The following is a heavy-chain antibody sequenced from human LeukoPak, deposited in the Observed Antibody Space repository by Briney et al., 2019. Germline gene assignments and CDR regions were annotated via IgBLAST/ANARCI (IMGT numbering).Heavy chain of an antibody. J-gene: IGHJ4*02. Sequence: GGCLRLSCSASGFIICNYAMHWVRQAPGKGLEYVSAICANGGSTYYADSVKGRFPISRDTSKNTLYLQMSSLRAEDTAMYHCVKDLYKGDSASWYFFHYWGQGTLVTVSS. CDR3: VKDLYKGDSASWYFFHY. CDR1: GFIICNYA. V-gene: IGHV3-64D*06. D-gene: IGHD6-13*01. CDR2: ICANGGST.